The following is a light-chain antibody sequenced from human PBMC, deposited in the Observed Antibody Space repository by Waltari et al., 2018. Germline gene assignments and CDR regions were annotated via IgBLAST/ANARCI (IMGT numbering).Light chain of an antibody. CDR2: AAS. CDR3: QQYNNWPPWT. V-gene: IGKV3-15*01. Sequence: IVTTQSPATLSVSPGERATLPCRASQSDNDNLAWYQQKPCHAPRLLISAASTRATGIPARFIGRGSGTEVTLAISSLQCEYFAVYYCQQYNNWPPWTFGQGTTVDIK. J-gene: IGKJ1*01. CDR1: QSDNDN.